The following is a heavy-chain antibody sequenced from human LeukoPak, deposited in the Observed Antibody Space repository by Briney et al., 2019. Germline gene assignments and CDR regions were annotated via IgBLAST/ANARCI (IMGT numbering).Heavy chain of an antibody. J-gene: IGHJ4*02. CDR1: GFTFSSYA. Sequence: PGGSLRLSCAASGFTFSSYAMHWVRQAPGKGLEWVAVISYDGSNKYYADSVKGRFTISRDNSKNTLYLQMNSLRAEDTAVYYCAKDDFWSGYTAYYFDYWGQGTLVTVSS. CDR2: ISYDGSNK. CDR3: AKDDFWSGYTAYYFDY. V-gene: IGHV3-30-3*02. D-gene: IGHD3-3*01.